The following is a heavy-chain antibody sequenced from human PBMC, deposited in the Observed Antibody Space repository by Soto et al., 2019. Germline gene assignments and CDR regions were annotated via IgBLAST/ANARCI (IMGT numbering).Heavy chain of an antibody. Sequence: QVQLVQSGAEVKKPGASVKVSCRASGYTFNGYFIHWVRQAPGQGLEWMGWINPKSAGTNYVQRFQGWVTITGDTSIGTAHMELSRVRPDDTAVYYCASGSEDDYVGVYGLDVWGQGTTVTVSS. V-gene: IGHV1-2*04. CDR2: INPKSAGT. J-gene: IGHJ6*02. CDR3: ASGSEDDYVGVYGLDV. CDR1: GYTFNGYF. D-gene: IGHD4-17*01.